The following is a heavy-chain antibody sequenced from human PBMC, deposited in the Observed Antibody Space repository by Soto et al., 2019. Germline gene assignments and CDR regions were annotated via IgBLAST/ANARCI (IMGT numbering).Heavy chain of an antibody. CDR1: GFTFSSYW. V-gene: IGHV3-74*01. J-gene: IGHJ5*02. D-gene: IGHD1-26*01. Sequence: GESLKISCAISGFTFSSYWMHWVRQAPGKGLVWVSRIKSDGTDTNYADSVEGRFTISTDNAKNTVFLQMNSLRAEDTAVYYCARVVTWFDPWGQGTLVTVSS. CDR2: IKSDGTDT. CDR3: ARVVTWFDP.